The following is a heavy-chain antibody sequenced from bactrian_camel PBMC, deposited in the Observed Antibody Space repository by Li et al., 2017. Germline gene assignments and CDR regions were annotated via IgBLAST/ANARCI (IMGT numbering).Heavy chain of an antibody. CDR2: IYSDGSNT. J-gene: IGHJ4*01. Sequence: HVQLVESGGGLVQPGGSLRLSCAASGFTFSSYYMTWVRQAPGKGLEWVSSIYSDGSNTYYADSVKGRFTISRDNAKNTLYLQMNSLKPEDTAMYYCAAAPDGMRVRLYRLSVKGYNWWGQGTQVTVS. D-gene: IGHD3*01. V-gene: IGHV3-2*01. CDR1: GFTFSSYY. CDR3: AAAPDGMRVRLYRLSVKGYNW.